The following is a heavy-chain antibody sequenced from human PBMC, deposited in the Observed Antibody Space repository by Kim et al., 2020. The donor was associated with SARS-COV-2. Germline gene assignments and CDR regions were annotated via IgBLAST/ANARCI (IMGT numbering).Heavy chain of an antibody. CDR2: ISNDGSNK. Sequence: GGSLRLSCAASGFTFSSYCMHWVRQAPGKGLEWVAGISNDGSNKYYADSVKGRFTISRDNSKNTLYLQMNSLRIEDTAVYYCAKSFSGSYFGYDYWGQGTLVTVSS. J-gene: IGHJ4*02. CDR1: GFTFSSYC. D-gene: IGHD1-26*01. CDR3: AKSFSGSYFGYDY. V-gene: IGHV3-30*18.